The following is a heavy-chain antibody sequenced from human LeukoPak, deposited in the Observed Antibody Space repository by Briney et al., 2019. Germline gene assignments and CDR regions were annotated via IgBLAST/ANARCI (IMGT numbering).Heavy chain of an antibody. V-gene: IGHV3-48*03. CDR3: GASRQYVGSFDI. Sequence: GGSVRLSCAASGFTLSSYELYWVRQAPGKGLEGISYISSSSSTIKYADSVRGRFTISRADARESLFLQMNSLRAEDTAIYYCGASRQYVGSFDIWGQGRLVTVSS. CDR1: GFTLSSYE. CDR2: ISSSSSTI. D-gene: IGHD3-16*01. J-gene: IGHJ3*02.